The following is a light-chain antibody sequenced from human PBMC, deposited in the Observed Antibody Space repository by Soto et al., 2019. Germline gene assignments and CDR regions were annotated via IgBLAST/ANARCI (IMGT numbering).Light chain of an antibody. CDR2: AAS. CDR1: QGISSY. V-gene: IGKV1-8*01. J-gene: IGKJ4*01. Sequence: AIRLTQSPSSLSASTGDRVTITCRASQGISSYLAWYQQKPGKAPKLLIYAASTLQSGVPSRFSGSGSGTDFTLTISSLQSEDFATYYCQQYYSYPRTFGEGTKGDI. CDR3: QQYYSYPRT.